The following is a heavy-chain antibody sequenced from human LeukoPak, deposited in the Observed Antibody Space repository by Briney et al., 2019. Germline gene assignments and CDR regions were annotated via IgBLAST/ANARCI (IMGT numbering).Heavy chain of an antibody. CDR2: ISAYNGNT. J-gene: IGHJ4*02. CDR3: ARDRLSYADYYDSSGYRDY. CDR1: GYTFTSYG. V-gene: IGHV1-18*01. Sequence: ASVKVSCKASGYTFTSYGISWGRQAPGQGLEWMGWISAYNGNTNYAQKLQGRVTMTTDTSTSTAYMELRSLRSDDTAVYYCARDRLSYADYYDSSGYRDYCGQGTLVTVSS. D-gene: IGHD3-22*01.